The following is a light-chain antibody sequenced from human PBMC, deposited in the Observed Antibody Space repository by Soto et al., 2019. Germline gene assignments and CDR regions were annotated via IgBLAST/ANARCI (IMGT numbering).Light chain of an antibody. Sequence: EIVLTQSPGFLSLSPGERATLSCRASQSVDSSFFAWYQQKPGQAPRLLIYGASKRDTGIPDRFSGSGSGTDFTLTISRLEPEDFAVYYCQQYVSSVTFGQGTKVEIK. CDR2: GAS. CDR1: QSVDSSF. J-gene: IGKJ1*01. V-gene: IGKV3-20*01. CDR3: QQYVSSVT.